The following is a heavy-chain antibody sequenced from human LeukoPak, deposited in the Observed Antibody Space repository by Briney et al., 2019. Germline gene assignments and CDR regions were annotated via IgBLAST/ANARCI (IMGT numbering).Heavy chain of an antibody. D-gene: IGHD3/OR15-3a*01. CDR3: ARAGTENWFDP. J-gene: IGHJ5*02. V-gene: IGHV1-18*04. CDR2: ISAYNGNT. Sequence: ASVKVSCKASGYTFTGYYMHWVRQAPGQGLEWMGWISAYNGNTNYAQKLQGRVTMTTDISTSTAYMELRSPRSDDTAVYYCARAGTENWFDPWGQGTLVTVSS. CDR1: GYTFTGYY.